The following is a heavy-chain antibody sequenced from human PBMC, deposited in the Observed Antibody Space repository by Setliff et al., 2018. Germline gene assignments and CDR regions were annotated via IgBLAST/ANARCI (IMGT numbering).Heavy chain of an antibody. CDR3: RYWSGYYNNDY. CDR2: INHSGST. J-gene: IGHJ4*02. Sequence: TSETLSLTCSVSGGSISNYYWSWIRQSPGKGLEWIGEINHSGSTNYNPSLKSRLTISVDASTNQFSLKLYSVTAADTAVYYCRYWSGYYNNDYWGQGTLVTVSS. V-gene: IGHV4-34*01. CDR1: GGSISNYY. D-gene: IGHD3-3*01.